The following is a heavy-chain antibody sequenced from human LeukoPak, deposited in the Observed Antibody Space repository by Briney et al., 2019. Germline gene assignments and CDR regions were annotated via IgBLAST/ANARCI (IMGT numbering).Heavy chain of an antibody. CDR2: IKSKTDGGTT. D-gene: IGHD3-10*01. Sequence: AGGSLRLSCAASGFTFSNAWMSWVRQAPGKGLEWVGRIKSKTDGGTTDYAAPVKGRFTISRDDSKNTLYLQMNSLKTEDTAVYYCTTRFGELSGYYYYGMDVWGQGTTVTVSS. CDR3: TTRFGELSGYYYYGMDV. V-gene: IGHV3-15*01. CDR1: GFTFSNAW. J-gene: IGHJ6*02.